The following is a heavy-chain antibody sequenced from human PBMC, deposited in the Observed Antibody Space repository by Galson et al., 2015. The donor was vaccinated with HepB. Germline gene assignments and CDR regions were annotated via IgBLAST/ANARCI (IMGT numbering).Heavy chain of an antibody. CDR3: ARDEEYAS. CDR1: GFTFSSYA. CDR2: ISYDGSNK. V-gene: IGHV3-30*04. J-gene: IGHJ4*02. D-gene: IGHD2-2*01. Sequence: SLRLSCAASGFTFSSYAMHWVRQAPGKGLEWVAVISYDGSNKYYADSVKGRFTISRDNSKNTLYLQMNSLRAEDTAVYYCARDEEYASWGQGTLVTVSS.